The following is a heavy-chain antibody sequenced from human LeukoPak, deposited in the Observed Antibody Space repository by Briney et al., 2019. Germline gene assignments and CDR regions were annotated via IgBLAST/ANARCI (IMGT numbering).Heavy chain of an antibody. Sequence: GSLRLSCAASGFTFSDYYMSWIRQPPGKGLEWIGEIDHSGSTNYNPSLKSRVTTSVDTSKNQFSLELSSVTAADTAVYYCASSNHFWSGYYLLDYWSQGTLVTVSS. V-gene: IGHV4-34*01. CDR1: GFTFSDYY. CDR2: IDHSGST. J-gene: IGHJ4*02. D-gene: IGHD3-3*02. CDR3: ASSNHFWSGYYLLDY.